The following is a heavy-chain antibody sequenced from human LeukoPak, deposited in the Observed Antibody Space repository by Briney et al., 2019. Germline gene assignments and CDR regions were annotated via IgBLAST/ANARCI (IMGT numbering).Heavy chain of an antibody. CDR3: ARVKSAAAGTIYYFDY. D-gene: IGHD6-13*01. J-gene: IGHJ4*02. CDR2: IYYSGST. V-gene: IGHV4-39*07. Sequence: SETLSLTCTVSGGSISSSSYYWGWIRQPPGKGLEWIGNIYYSGSTYYNVSLKSRVTISVDTSKNQFSLNLSSVTAADTAVYYCARVKSAAAGTIYYFDYWGQGTLVTVSS. CDR1: GGSISSSSYY.